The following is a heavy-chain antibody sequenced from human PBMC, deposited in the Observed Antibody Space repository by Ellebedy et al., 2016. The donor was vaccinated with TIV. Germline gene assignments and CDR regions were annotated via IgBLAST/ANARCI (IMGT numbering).Heavy chain of an antibody. CDR1: GFTFRHYA. CDR3: AKDHGSATFYYYAMDV. D-gene: IGHD3-10*01. V-gene: IGHV3-23*01. Sequence: GESLKISCAASGFTFRHYAMSWVRQAPGKGLEWVSVFSGSGERTYYADSVKGRFTISRDNSKNTLYLQMNSLRAEDTAVYYCAKDHGSATFYYYAMDVWGHGTTVSVSS. CDR2: FSGSGERT. J-gene: IGHJ6*02.